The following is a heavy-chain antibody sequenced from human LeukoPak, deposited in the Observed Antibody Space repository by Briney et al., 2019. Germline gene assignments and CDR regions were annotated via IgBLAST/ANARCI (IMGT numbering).Heavy chain of an antibody. D-gene: IGHD1-26*01. CDR2: ISSSGDRT. J-gene: IGHJ4*02. CDR1: GFTFSTNA. Sequence: GGSLRLSCARSGFTFSTNAMSWVRQAPGKGLEWVSGISSSGDRTFYRDSVKGRFTISRDNSKNTLYLQLNSLRAEDTAAYHCAVRTRGSYFDYWGQGALVTVSS. V-gene: IGHV3-23*01. CDR3: AVRTRGSYFDY.